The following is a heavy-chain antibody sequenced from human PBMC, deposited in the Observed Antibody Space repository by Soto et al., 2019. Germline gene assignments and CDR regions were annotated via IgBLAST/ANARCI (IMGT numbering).Heavy chain of an antibody. D-gene: IGHD3-10*01. J-gene: IGHJ3*02. V-gene: IGHV4-59*01. CDR3: ARRYGSAFDI. Sequence: SETLSLTCTVSGGSISSYYWSWIRQPPGKGLEWIGYIYYSGSTNYNPSLKSRVTISVDTSKNQFSLKLSSVTAADSAVYYCARRYGSAFDISYQGTMVTVSS. CDR2: IYYSGST. CDR1: GGSISSYY.